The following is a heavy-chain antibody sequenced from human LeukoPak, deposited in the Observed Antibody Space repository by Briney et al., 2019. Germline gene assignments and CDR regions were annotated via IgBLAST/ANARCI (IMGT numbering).Heavy chain of an antibody. Sequence: GGSLRLSCEASGFXLSIYWISWVRQAPGKGLEWVANINQDGSEKYCVDSVKGRFTISRDNAKKSLYLQMNSLRVEDTAVYYCARGFDGYYGFDIWGQGTMVTVSS. CDR2: INQDGSEK. D-gene: IGHD5-24*01. CDR3: ARGFDGYYGFDI. CDR1: GFXLSIYW. J-gene: IGHJ3*02. V-gene: IGHV3-7*05.